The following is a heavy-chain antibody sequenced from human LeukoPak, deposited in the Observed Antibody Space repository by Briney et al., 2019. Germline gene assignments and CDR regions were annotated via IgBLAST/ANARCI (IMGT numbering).Heavy chain of an antibody. CDR2: IYTSGTI. D-gene: IGHD3-10*01. V-gene: IGHV4-4*07. CDR1: GGSISSYY. Sequence: SETLSLTCTVSGGSISSYYWSWIRQPVGTALEWIGRIYTSGTITYNPSLKSRVTMSVDTSKNQFSLKLSSVTAADTAVYYCARDSGTTGEVKFDPWGQGTLVTVSS. J-gene: IGHJ5*02. CDR3: ARDSGTTGEVKFDP.